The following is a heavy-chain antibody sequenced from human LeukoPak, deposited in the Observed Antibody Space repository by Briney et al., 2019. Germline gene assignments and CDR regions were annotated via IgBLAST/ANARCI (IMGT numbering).Heavy chain of an antibody. CDR3: ARAFFGVRRVIGWFDP. V-gene: IGHV4-31*11. J-gene: IGHJ5*02. Sequence: SETLSLTCAVSGESFSGYYWSWIRQHPGKGLEWIAYIYYSGSTYYNPSLKSRGTISVDTSKNQSSLKQSSVTAADTAVYYCARAFFGVRRVIGWFDPWGQGTLVTVSS. CDR1: GESFSGYY. D-gene: IGHD3-10*01. CDR2: IYYSGST.